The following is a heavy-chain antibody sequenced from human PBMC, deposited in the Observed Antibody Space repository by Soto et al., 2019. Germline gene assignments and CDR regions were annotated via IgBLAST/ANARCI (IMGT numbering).Heavy chain of an antibody. Sequence: PSETLSLTCAVYGGSFSGYYWSWIRQPPGKGLEWIGEINHSGSTNYNPSLKSRVTISVDTSKNQFSLKLSSVTAADTAVYYCARRGYSYGRSYYYMDVWGKGTTVTVSS. CDR2: INHSGST. D-gene: IGHD5-18*01. J-gene: IGHJ6*03. CDR3: ARRGYSYGRSYYYMDV. V-gene: IGHV4-34*01. CDR1: GGSFSGYY.